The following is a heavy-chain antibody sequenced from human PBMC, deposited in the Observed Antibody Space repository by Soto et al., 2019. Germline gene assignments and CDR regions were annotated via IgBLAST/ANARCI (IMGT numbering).Heavy chain of an antibody. Sequence: GGSLRLSCAASGFTFSSYSMTWVRQAPGKGLEWVSYISSSSSTIYYADSVKGRFTISRDNAKNSLYLQMNSLRDEDTAVYYCERVPGFSYGPPDYLGQGTLFTVSS. CDR1: GFTFSSYS. CDR3: ERVPGFSYGPPDY. J-gene: IGHJ4*01. V-gene: IGHV3-48*02. CDR2: ISSSSSTI. D-gene: IGHD5-18*01.